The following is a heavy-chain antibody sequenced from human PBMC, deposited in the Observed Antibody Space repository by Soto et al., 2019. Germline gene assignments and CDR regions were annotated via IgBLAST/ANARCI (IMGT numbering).Heavy chain of an antibody. CDR2: IWYDASKQ. CDR1: GFGFSVYG. V-gene: IGHV3-33*01. Sequence: GGSLRLPCETSGFGFSVYGMHWVRQAPGKGLEWVAVIWYDASKQFYAASVEGRFTISRDNSKAILYLQMNSLRAEDTAVYYCAAWAEGATEVHWGQGTLVTVSS. J-gene: IGHJ4*02. CDR3: AAWAEGATEVH. D-gene: IGHD2-15*01.